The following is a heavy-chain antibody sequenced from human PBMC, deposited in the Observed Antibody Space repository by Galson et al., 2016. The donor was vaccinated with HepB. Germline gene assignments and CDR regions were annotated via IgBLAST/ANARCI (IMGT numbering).Heavy chain of an antibody. D-gene: IGHD5-24*01. V-gene: IGHV3-23*01. CDR3: ARDPGYITAAPFFDY. CDR2: ISGTDGRT. J-gene: IGHJ4*02. Sequence: SLRLSCAASGFTFINYAMSWVRQAPGKGLEWVSGISGTDGRTLYADSVKGRFTISRDNAKNSLYVQMNSLRVEDTAVYYCARDPGYITAAPFFDYWGQGTLVTVSS. CDR1: GFTFINYA.